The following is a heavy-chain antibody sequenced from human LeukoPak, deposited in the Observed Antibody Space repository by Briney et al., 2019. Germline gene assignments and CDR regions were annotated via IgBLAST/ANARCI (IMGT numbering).Heavy chain of an antibody. J-gene: IGHJ3*02. CDR2: IYYSGST. CDR3: ARHYGYYDILTGSDASDI. CDR1: GGSISSSSYY. V-gene: IGHV4-39*01. Sequence: IPSETLSLTCTVSGGSISSSSYYWGWIRQPPGKGLEWIGSIYYSGSTYYNPSLKSRVTISVDTSKNQFSLKLSSVTAADTAVYYCARHYGYYDILTGSDASDIWGQGTMVTVSS. D-gene: IGHD3-9*01.